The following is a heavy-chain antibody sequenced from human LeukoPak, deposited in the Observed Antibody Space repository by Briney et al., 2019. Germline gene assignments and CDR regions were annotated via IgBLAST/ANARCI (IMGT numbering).Heavy chain of an antibody. Sequence: GGSLRLSCAAYGNYWMHWVRQAPGKGLEWVAIIDQNGANIGYGDSVKGRFTVSRDNAQNSLYLQMNNLRAEDTAVYYCARDPAGGAYDLWGHGTLVTVSS. V-gene: IGHV3-7*03. J-gene: IGHJ3*01. CDR2: IDQNGANI. CDR3: ARDPAGGAYDL. CDR1: GNYW.